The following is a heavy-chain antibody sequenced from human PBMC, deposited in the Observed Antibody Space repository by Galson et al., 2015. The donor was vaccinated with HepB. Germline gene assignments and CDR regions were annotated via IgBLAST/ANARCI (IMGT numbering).Heavy chain of an antibody. CDR2: ISAYNGNT. D-gene: IGHD1-7*01. CDR3: ARDSENNWNYEDIFDY. Sequence: SVKVSCKASGYTFTSYGISWARQAPGQGLEWMGWISAYNGNTNYAQKLQGRVTMTTDTSTSTAYMELRSLRSDDTAVYYCARDSENNWNYEDIFDYWGQGTLVTVSS. V-gene: IGHV1-18*01. J-gene: IGHJ4*02. CDR1: GYTFTSYG.